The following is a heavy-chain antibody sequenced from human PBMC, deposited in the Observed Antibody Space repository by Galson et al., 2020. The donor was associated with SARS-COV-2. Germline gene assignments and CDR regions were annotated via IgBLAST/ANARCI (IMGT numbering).Heavy chain of an antibody. Sequence: ASVKVSCKASGYTFTSYGISWVRQAPGQGLEWMGWISAYNGNTNYAQKLQSRVTMTTDTSTSTAYMELRSLRSDDTAVYYCARGTYYDILTGVFRLPYYFMDVWGKGTTVTVSS. CDR3: ARGTYYDILTGVFRLPYYFMDV. D-gene: IGHD3-9*01. CDR2: ISAYNGNT. V-gene: IGHV1-18*01. CDR1: GYTFTSYG. J-gene: IGHJ6*03.